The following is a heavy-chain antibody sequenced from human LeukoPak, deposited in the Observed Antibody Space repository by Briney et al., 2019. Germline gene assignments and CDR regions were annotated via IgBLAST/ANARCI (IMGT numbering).Heavy chain of an antibody. CDR1: GYTFTSYY. CDR3: ARVLHIVGATD. V-gene: IGHV1-46*01. Sequence: ASVKASCKASGYTFTSYYMHWVRQAPGQGLEWMGIINPSGGSTSYAQKFQGRVTMTRDTSTSTVYMELSSLRSEDTAVYYCARVLHIVGATDWGQGALVTVSS. CDR2: INPSGGST. D-gene: IGHD1-26*01. J-gene: IGHJ4*02.